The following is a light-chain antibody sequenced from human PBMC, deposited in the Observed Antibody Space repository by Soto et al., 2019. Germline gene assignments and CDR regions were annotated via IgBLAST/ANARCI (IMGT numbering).Light chain of an antibody. CDR1: QGINNY. Sequence: DIQMTQSPSSLSASVGDRVTITCQASQGINNYLNWYQQKSGKPPKLLIYDASNLEAGVPSRFSGRGSGTDFILSITSLQPEDVATYYCQQYESLPPRFGPGTTVEIK. CDR3: QQYESLPPR. V-gene: IGKV1-33*01. J-gene: IGKJ3*01. CDR2: DAS.